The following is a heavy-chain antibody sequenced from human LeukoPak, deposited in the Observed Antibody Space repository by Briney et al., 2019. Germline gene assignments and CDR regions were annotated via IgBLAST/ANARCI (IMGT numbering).Heavy chain of an antibody. D-gene: IGHD1-14*01. CDR1: GFTFDDYA. CDR3: AKDYLFDLTGNYFDY. V-gene: IGHV3-9*01. Sequence: GGSLRLSWAASGFTFDDYALHWVRQAPGKGLEWVSGISWNSGSIGYADSVKGRFTISRDNAKNSLYLQMNSLRAEDTALYYCAKDYLFDLTGNYFDYWGQGTLVTVSS. J-gene: IGHJ4*02. CDR2: ISWNSGSI.